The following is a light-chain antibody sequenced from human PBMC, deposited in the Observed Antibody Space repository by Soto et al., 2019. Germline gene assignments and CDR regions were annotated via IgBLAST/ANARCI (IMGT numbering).Light chain of an antibody. CDR3: CSYAGRG. V-gene: IGLV2-11*01. CDR1: SSDVGGYNY. Sequence: QSALTQPRSVSGSPGQSVTISCTGTSSDVGGYNYVSWYQQHPGKAPKLMIYDVSKRPSGVPDRFSGSKSGNTASLTISGLQAEDEADYYCCSYAGRGFGGGTKVTVL. CDR2: DVS. J-gene: IGLJ2*01.